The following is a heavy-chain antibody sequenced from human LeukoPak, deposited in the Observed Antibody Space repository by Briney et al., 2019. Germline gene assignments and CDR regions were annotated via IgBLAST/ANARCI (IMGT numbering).Heavy chain of an antibody. CDR1: GFTFDDYA. D-gene: IGHD1-26*01. Sequence: PGGSLRLSCAASGFTFDDYAMPWVRQAPGKGLEWVSGISWNSGSIGYADSVKGRFTISRDNAKNTLYLQMNSLRAEDTAVYYCARPGNYFHFDYWGQGTLVTVSS. CDR3: ARPGNYFHFDY. V-gene: IGHV3-9*01. CDR2: ISWNSGSI. J-gene: IGHJ4*02.